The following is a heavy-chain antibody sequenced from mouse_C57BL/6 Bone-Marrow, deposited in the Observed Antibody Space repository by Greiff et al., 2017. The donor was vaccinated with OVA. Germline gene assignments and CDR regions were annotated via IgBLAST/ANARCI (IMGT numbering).Heavy chain of an antibody. CDR1: GYTFTSYW. J-gene: IGHJ3*01. V-gene: IGHV1-69*01. Sequence: QVQLQQPGAELVMPGASVKLSCKASGYTFTSYWMHWVKQRPGQGLEWIGEIDPSDSYTNYNQKFKGKSTLTVDKSSSTAYMQLSSLTSEDSAVYYCARGWTGGSTLHFAYWGQGTLVTVSA. D-gene: IGHD1-1*01. CDR2: IDPSDSYT. CDR3: ARGWTGGSTLHFAY.